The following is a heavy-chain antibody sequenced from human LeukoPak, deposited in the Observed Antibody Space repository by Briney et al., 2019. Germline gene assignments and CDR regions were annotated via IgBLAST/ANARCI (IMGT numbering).Heavy chain of an antibody. V-gene: IGHV4-34*01. CDR1: GGSFSGYY. CDR2: INHSGST. D-gene: IGHD2-15*01. Sequence: SETLSLTCAVYGGSFSGYYWSWIRQPPGKGLEWIGEINHSGSTNYNPSLKSRVTISVDTSKNQFSLKLSSVTAADTAVYYCARDRRGSRGPSGWFDPWGQGTLVTVSS. J-gene: IGHJ5*02. CDR3: ARDRRGSRGPSGWFDP.